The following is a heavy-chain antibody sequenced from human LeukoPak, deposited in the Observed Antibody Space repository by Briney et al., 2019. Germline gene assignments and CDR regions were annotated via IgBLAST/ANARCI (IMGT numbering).Heavy chain of an antibody. J-gene: IGHJ3*02. V-gene: IGHV4-38-2*02. D-gene: IGHD6-13*01. CDR2: IYHSGST. CDR3: ARLIAGGDAFDI. Sequence: PSETLSLTCTVSGYSISSGYYWGWIRQPPGKGLEWIGSIYHSGSTYYNPSLKSRVTISVDTSKNQFSLKLSSVTAADTAVYYCARLIAGGDAFDIWGQGTMVTVSS. CDR1: GYSISSGYY.